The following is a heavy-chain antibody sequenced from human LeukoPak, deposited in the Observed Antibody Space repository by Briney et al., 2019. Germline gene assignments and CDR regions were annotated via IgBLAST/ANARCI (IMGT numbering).Heavy chain of an antibody. CDR2: MSDGARRT. Sequence: SGGSLRLSCAASGFTFDNYAMSWVRQAPGKGLEWVSGMSDGARRTSYADSVTGRFTISRDNPRRILYLQMNSLRAEDTAVYYCAKDVCNGAGCHFFDYWGQGTVVTVSS. CDR3: AKDVCNGAGCHFFDY. V-gene: IGHV3-23*01. J-gene: IGHJ4*02. D-gene: IGHD2-15*01. CDR1: GFTFDNYA.